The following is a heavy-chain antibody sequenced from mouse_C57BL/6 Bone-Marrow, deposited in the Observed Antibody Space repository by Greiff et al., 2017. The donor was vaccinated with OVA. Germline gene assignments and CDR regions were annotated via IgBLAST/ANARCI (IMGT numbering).Heavy chain of an antibody. CDR1: GYTFTDYE. Sequence: QVQLQQSGAELVRPGASVTLSCKASGYTFTDYEMHWVKQTPVHGLEWIGAIYPETGGTAYTQKFKGKAILTADKSSSTAYMEHRGLTSEDSAVHYCTRGNYYHYAMDYWGQGTSVTVSS. V-gene: IGHV1-15*01. J-gene: IGHJ4*01. CDR2: IYPETGGT. CDR3: TRGNYYHYAMDY. D-gene: IGHD1-1*01.